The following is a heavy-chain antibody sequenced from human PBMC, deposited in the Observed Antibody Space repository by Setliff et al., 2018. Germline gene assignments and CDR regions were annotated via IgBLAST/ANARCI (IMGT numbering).Heavy chain of an antibody. CDR1: GNTLTELS. J-gene: IGHJ3*02. CDR2: FDPQGGEI. Sequence: ASVKVSCKLSGNTLTELSMHWVRQAPGGGPEWVGGFDPQGGEIIYAQKFQGRITMTEDTSTNTAYMELSSLRSEDTAVYYCAKQVLTSSWPNDAFDIWGQGTMVTVSS. D-gene: IGHD6-13*01. V-gene: IGHV1-24*01. CDR3: AKQVLTSSWPNDAFDI.